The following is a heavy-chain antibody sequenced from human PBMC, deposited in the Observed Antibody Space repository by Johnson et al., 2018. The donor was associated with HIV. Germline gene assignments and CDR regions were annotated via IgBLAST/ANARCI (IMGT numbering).Heavy chain of an antibody. CDR1: GFTVSSNY. V-gene: IGHV3-66*02. J-gene: IGHJ3*02. CDR2: IYSGCST. Sequence: VQLVESGGGLVQPGGSLRLSCAASGFTVSSNYMSWVRQAPGKGLEWVSVIYSGCSTYYADSVKGRFTISRDNSKNTLYLQMNSLRAEDTAVYYCAREYYYDSSGYYDEVSRAFDIWGQGTMVTVSS. CDR3: AREYYYDSSGYYDEVSRAFDI. D-gene: IGHD3-22*01.